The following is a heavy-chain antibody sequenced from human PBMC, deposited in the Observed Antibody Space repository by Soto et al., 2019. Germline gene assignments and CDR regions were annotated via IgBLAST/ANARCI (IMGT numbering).Heavy chain of an antibody. D-gene: IGHD3-16*01. CDR2: INHSGST. CDR1: GGSFSGYY. Sequence: SETLSLTCAVYGGSFSGYYWSWIRQPPGKGLEWIGEINHSGSTNYNPSLKSRVTISVDTSKNQFSLKLSSVTAADTAVYYCARGMGGSTYYYYYCGMDVWGQGTTVTVSS. V-gene: IGHV4-34*01. J-gene: IGHJ6*02. CDR3: ARGMGGSTYYYYYCGMDV.